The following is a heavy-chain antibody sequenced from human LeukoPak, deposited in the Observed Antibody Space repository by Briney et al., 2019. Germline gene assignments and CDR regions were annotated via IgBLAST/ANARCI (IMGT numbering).Heavy chain of an antibody. CDR1: GFTFSSYD. J-gene: IGHJ3*02. V-gene: IGHV3-23*01. Sequence: GGSLRLSCAASGFTFSSYDMSWVRQAPGKGLEWVSAISGSGGSTYYADSVKGRFTIYRDNSKNTLYLKMNSLSAEDTAVYCCGKDPFGGPHAFDIWGQGTMVTVSS. D-gene: IGHD3-16*01. CDR3: GKDPFGGPHAFDI. CDR2: ISGSGGST.